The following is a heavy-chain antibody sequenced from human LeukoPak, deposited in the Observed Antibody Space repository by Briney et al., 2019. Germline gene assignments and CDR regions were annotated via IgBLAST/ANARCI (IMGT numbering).Heavy chain of an antibody. CDR1: GFSVSNNY. J-gene: IGHJ3*02. Sequence: QSGGSLRLSSAASGFSVSNNYMNWVRQASGKGLEWVSVMHSDGRTFYADSVKGRFTISRDKSKNMFYLQMDSLRAEDTAVYYCARDPDDRSGLDAFETWGQGTKVTVS. CDR2: MHSDGRT. D-gene: IGHD3-22*01. V-gene: IGHV3-53*01. CDR3: ARDPDDRSGLDAFET.